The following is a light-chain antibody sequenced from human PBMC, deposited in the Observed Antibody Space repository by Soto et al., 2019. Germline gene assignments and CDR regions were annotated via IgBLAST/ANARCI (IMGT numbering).Light chain of an antibody. CDR3: SSYAGNNIYYV. Sequence: QSVLTQPASVSGSPGQSITISCTGTSSDVGGYNYVSWYQQHPGKAPKFMIYDVSNRPSGVSNRFSGSKSGSTASLTVSGLQAEDEADYYCSSYAGNNIYYVFGTGTKVTVL. J-gene: IGLJ1*01. V-gene: IGLV2-14*01. CDR2: DVS. CDR1: SSDVGGYNY.